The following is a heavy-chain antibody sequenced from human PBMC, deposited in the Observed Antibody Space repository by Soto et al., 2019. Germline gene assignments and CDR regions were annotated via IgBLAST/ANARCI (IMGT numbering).Heavy chain of an antibody. CDR1: GSSISSSSYY. CDR3: ARSLWFGELSPPDYYYYMDV. CDR2: IYYSGST. V-gene: IGHV4-39*01. Sequence: SETLSLTCTVSGSSISSSSYYWGWIRQPPGKGLEWIGSIYYSGSTYYNPSLKSRVTISVDTSKNQFSLKLSSVTAADTAVYYCARSLWFGELSPPDYYYYMDVWGKGTTVTVSS. D-gene: IGHD3-10*01. J-gene: IGHJ6*03.